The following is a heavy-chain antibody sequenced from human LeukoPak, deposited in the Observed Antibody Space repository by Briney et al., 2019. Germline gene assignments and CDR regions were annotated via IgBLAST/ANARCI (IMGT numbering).Heavy chain of an antibody. Sequence: GGSLRLSCAASGFIFRDYWMNWVRQAPGKGLEWVANIKHDGSEKYYVDSVKGRFTISRDNAKNSLSLQMNSLRAEDTAVYYCARDSFSMVRGVIFGFWGQGTKVTVSS. CDR1: GFIFRDYW. V-gene: IGHV3-7*01. CDR3: ARDSFSMVRGVIFGF. CDR2: IKHDGSEK. D-gene: IGHD3-10*01. J-gene: IGHJ3*01.